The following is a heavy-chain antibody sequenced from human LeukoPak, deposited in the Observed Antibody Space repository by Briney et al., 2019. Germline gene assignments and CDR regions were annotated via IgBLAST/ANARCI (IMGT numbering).Heavy chain of an antibody. CDR3: ARGPLGCSSTSCQKYFDY. J-gene: IGHJ4*02. CDR2: FYSGVII. V-gene: IGHV3-53*01. CDR1: GFIVSNNY. D-gene: IGHD2-2*01. Sequence: GGSLRLSCAASGFIVSNNYMNWVRWAPGKGLKWVSLFYSGVIIYLRGRFTTSRDNSKNTVSLQMNSLRAEDTAVYYCARGPLGCSSTSCQKYFDYWGQGTLVTVSS.